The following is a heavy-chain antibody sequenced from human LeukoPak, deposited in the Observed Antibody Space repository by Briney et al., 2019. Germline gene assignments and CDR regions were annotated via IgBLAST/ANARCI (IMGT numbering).Heavy chain of an antibody. Sequence: GGSLRLSCAASGLTFTSYAMHWVRQAPGKGLEWVAVISYDGSNKYYADSVKGRFTISRDNSKNTLYLQMNSLRAEDTAVYYCARDPDSYDSSGYHFDYWGQGTLVTVSS. CDR1: GLTFTSYA. V-gene: IGHV3-30-3*01. CDR2: ISYDGSNK. D-gene: IGHD3-22*01. CDR3: ARDPDSYDSSGYHFDY. J-gene: IGHJ4*02.